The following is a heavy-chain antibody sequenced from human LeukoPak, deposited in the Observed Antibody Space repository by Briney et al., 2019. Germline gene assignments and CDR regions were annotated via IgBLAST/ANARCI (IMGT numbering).Heavy chain of an antibody. V-gene: IGHV4-61*02. CDR1: GGSISSDRYY. CDR2: IYTSGST. J-gene: IGHJ4*02. CDR3: TRGDNN. D-gene: IGHD2/OR15-2a*01. Sequence: SETLSLTCTVSGGSISSDRYYWSWIRQPAGKGLEWIGRIYTSGSTNYNPSLKSRVTISVDTSKNQFSLKLSSVTAADTAVYYCTRGDNNWGQGTLVTVSS.